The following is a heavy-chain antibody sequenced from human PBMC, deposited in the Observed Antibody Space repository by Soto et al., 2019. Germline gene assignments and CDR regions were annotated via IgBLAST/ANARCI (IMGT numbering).Heavy chain of an antibody. D-gene: IGHD2-15*01. CDR3: ARAGYFSGDTCFHGNCDY. V-gene: IGHV1-46*01. CDR2: INPNGGST. CDR1: GYTFTTYY. Sequence: QVQLVQSGAEVKRPGASVKVSCKASGYTFTTYYMHWVRQAPGQGLEWLGIINPNGGSTTYAQKFQGRVTMARDTSTSTVYLELSCLRSEDTAVYYCARAGYFSGDTCFHGNCDYFGQGTLVTVSA. J-gene: IGHJ4*02.